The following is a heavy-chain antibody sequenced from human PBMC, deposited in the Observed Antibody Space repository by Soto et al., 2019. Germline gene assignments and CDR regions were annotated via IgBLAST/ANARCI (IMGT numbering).Heavy chain of an antibody. Sequence: GGSLRLSCAASGFTFSNAWMSWVRQAPGKGLEWVGRIKSKTEGGATDYAAPVKGRFTILRDDSKKTLYLQMNSLKTEDTAVYYCTTDRGWLRLLFPYWGQGTLVTVSS. D-gene: IGHD5-12*01. CDR1: GFTFSNAW. CDR2: IKSKTEGGAT. J-gene: IGHJ4*02. CDR3: TTDRGWLRLLFPY. V-gene: IGHV3-15*01.